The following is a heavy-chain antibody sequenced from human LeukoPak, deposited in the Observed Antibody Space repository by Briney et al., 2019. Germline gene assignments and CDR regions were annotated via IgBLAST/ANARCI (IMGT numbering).Heavy chain of an antibody. CDR3: ARDFRYSSSWYHFDY. Sequence: ASVKVSCTASGYTFTGYYMHWVRQAPGQGLEWMGWINPNSGGTNYAQKFQGRVTMTRDTSISTAYMELSRLRSDDTAVYYCARDFRYSSSWYHFDYWGQGTLVTVSS. V-gene: IGHV1-2*02. J-gene: IGHJ4*02. D-gene: IGHD6-13*01. CDR2: INPNSGGT. CDR1: GYTFTGYY.